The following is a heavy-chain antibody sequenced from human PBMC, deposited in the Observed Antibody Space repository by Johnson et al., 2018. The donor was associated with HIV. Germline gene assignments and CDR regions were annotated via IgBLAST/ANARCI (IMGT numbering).Heavy chain of an antibody. CDR2: IGTAGDT. CDR1: GFTFSSYD. Sequence: RLVESGGGLVQPGGSLRLSCAASGFTFSSYDMHWVRQATGKGLEWVSAIGTAGDTYYPGSVKGRFTISRENAKNSLYLQMNSLRAGDTAVYYFAKGSPGVEGAQDAFVIWGQGTMVTVSS. CDR3: AKGSPGVEGAQDAFVI. J-gene: IGHJ3*02. V-gene: IGHV3-13*01. D-gene: IGHD1-1*01.